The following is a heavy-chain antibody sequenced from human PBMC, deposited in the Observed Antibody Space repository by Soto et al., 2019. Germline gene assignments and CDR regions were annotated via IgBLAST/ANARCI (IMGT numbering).Heavy chain of an antibody. Sequence: EVQLVESGGGLVQPGGSLRLSCAASGFTFSNYWMSWVRQAPGKGLQWVANIKQDGSEKYYVDSVKGRFTISRDNAQNSLYLQMNSLRADDTAVYSCAREDSGNYLRGSFDIWGQGTMVTVSS. CDR1: GFTFSNYW. CDR3: AREDSGNYLRGSFDI. V-gene: IGHV3-7*01. CDR2: IKQDGSEK. J-gene: IGHJ3*02. D-gene: IGHD1-26*01.